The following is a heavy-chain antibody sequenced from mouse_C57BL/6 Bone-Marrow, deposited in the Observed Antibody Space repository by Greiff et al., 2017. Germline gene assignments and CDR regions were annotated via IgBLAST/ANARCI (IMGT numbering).Heavy chain of an antibody. D-gene: IGHD2-2*01. V-gene: IGHV1-7*01. CDR2: INPSSGYT. J-gene: IGHJ2*01. CDR3: ARWGLRRRKAAGYFDY. CDR1: GYTFTSYW. Sequence: VQLQQSGAELAKPGASVKLSCKASGYTFTSYWMHWVKQRPGQGLEWIGDINPSSGYTKYNHKFKDKATLTADKSSSTAYMQLSSLTYEDSAVYYCARWGLRRRKAAGYFDYWGQGTTLTVSS.